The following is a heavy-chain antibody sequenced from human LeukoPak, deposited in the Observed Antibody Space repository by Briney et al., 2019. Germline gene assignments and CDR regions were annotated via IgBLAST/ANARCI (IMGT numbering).Heavy chain of an antibody. Sequence: PGGSLRLSCAASGFTFSSYAMSWVRQAPGKGLEWVSAISGSGGSTYYADSVKGRFTISRDNSKNTLYLQMNSLRAEDTAVYYCAKDTSYGDYYDSSGYLDYWGQGTLVTVSS. CDR3: AKDTSYGDYYDSSGYLDY. D-gene: IGHD3-22*01. J-gene: IGHJ4*02. V-gene: IGHV3-23*01. CDR1: GFTFSSYA. CDR2: ISGSGGST.